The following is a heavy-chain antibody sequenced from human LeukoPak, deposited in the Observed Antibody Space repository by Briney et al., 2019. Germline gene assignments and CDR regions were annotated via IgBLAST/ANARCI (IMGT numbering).Heavy chain of an antibody. D-gene: IGHD2-8*01. CDR1: GYTFTSYG. J-gene: IGHJ4*02. CDR3: ARGRYCTNGVCYIAELDY. V-gene: IGHV1-18*01. Sequence: ASVKVSCKASGYTFTSYGTSWVRQAPGQGLEWMGWISAYNGNTNYAQKLQGRVTVTTDTSTSTAYMELRSLRSDDTAVYYCARGRYCTNGVCYIAELDYWGQGTLVTVSS. CDR2: ISAYNGNT.